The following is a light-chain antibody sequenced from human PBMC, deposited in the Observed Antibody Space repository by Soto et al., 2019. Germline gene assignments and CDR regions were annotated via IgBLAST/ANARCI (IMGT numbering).Light chain of an antibody. V-gene: IGKV3-20*01. CDR1: QSVSSY. CDR2: GAS. Sequence: EIVLTQSPGTLSLSPGERATLSCRASQSVSSYLTWYQQKPGQAPRLLIYGASSRATGIPDRFSGSGSGTDFTLTISRLDPEDFAVYYCQQYGSSPRTFGQGTRLEIK. CDR3: QQYGSSPRT. J-gene: IGKJ5*01.